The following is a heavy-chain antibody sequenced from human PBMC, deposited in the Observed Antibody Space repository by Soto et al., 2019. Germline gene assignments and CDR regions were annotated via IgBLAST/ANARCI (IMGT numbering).Heavy chain of an antibody. Sequence: GALRRTGSASGCTFSSYSMTGVRQAPGKGLEWVSSISSSSSYIYYADSVKVRFTISRDNAKNSLYLQMNSLRAEDTAVYYSARDSRFLEWFPTTHGMDVWGQGTKVTVYS. V-gene: IGHV3-21*01. D-gene: IGHD3-3*01. CDR3: ARDSRFLEWFPTTHGMDV. CDR2: ISSSSSYI. CDR1: GCTFSSYS. J-gene: IGHJ6*02.